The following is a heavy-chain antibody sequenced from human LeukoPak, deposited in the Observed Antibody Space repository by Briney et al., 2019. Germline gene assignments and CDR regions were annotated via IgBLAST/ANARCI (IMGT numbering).Heavy chain of an antibody. D-gene: IGHD6-6*01. Sequence: SVKVSCKASGGTFSSYAISWVRQAPGQGLEWMGGIIPIFGTANYAQKFQGRVTITADESTSTAYMELSSLRSEDTAVYYCARLPLRSIAVGYYGMDVWGQGTTVTVSS. CDR3: ARLPLRSIAVGYYGMDV. V-gene: IGHV1-69*13. CDR2: IIPIFGTA. J-gene: IGHJ6*02. CDR1: GGTFSSYA.